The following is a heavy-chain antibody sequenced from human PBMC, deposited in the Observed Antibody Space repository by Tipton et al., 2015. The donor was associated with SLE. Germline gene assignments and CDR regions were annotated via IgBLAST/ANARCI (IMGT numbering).Heavy chain of an antibody. V-gene: IGHV1-18*01. D-gene: IGHD3-10*01. J-gene: IGHJ4*02. Sequence: QLVQSGAEVKKPGASVKVSCKASGYTFTSYGISWVRQAPGQGLEWMGWTSAYNGNTNYAQKLQGRVTMTTDTSTSTAYMELRSRRSDGTAVYYCARLASNYYGPGREGYWGQGTLVTVSS. CDR2: TSAYNGNT. CDR3: ARLASNYYGPGREGY. CDR1: GYTFTSYG.